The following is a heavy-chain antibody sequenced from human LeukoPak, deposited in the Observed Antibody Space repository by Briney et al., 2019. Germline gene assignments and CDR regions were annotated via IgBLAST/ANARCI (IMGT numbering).Heavy chain of an antibody. CDR1: GFTFSSYS. CDR2: ISSSSSYI. V-gene: IGHV3-21*01. Sequence: PGGSLRLSCAASGFTFSSYSMNWVRQAPGKGLGWVSSISSSSSYIYYADSVKGRFTISRDNAKNSLYLQMNSLRAEDTAVYYCAREHGVLSGYCSGGSCLPYYYYYMDVWGKGTTVTVSS. D-gene: IGHD2-15*01. CDR3: AREHGVLSGYCSGGSCLPYYYYYMDV. J-gene: IGHJ6*03.